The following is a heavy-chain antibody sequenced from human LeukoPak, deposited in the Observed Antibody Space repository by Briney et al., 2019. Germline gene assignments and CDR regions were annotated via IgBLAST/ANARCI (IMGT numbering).Heavy chain of an antibody. CDR3: VRGCGRASCPYFFDS. CDR1: GFIFSTYW. J-gene: IGHJ4*01. CDR2: IRQDGSET. V-gene: IGHV3-7*01. Sequence: GSLSLSCPASGFIFSTYWMSWVRPAPGKGLEWVATIRQDGSETHYVGSVRGRFTISRDNAKSSLYLQVNSLSAEDTAVYYCVRGCGRASCPYFFDSWGHGSLVTVSS. D-gene: IGHD2-2*01.